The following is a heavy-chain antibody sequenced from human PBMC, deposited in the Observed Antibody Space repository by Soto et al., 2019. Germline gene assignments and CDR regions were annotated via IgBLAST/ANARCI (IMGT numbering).Heavy chain of an antibody. CDR1: GGSVSSGSYY. CDR3: ARDPSGGSYPLSVDY. V-gene: IGHV4-61*01. Sequence: SETLSLTCTVSGGSVSSGSYYWSWIRQPPGKGLEWIGYIYYSGSTNYNPSLKSRVTISVDTSKNQFSLKLSSVTAADTAVYYCARDPSGGSYPLSVDYWGQGTLVTVSS. D-gene: IGHD1-26*01. CDR2: IYYSGST. J-gene: IGHJ4*02.